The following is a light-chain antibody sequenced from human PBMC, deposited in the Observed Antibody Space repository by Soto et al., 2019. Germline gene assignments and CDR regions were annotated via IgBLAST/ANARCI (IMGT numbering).Light chain of an antibody. Sequence: EIVLTQSPATLSLSPGERATLSCRASQSVSSYLAWYQQKPGQAPRLLIYDASNRATGIPARFSRSASGTDFTLTISSLEPEDFAVYYCQQRSNWPPITFGPGTKVDIK. CDR3: QQRSNWPPIT. J-gene: IGKJ3*01. V-gene: IGKV3-11*01. CDR1: QSVSSY. CDR2: DAS.